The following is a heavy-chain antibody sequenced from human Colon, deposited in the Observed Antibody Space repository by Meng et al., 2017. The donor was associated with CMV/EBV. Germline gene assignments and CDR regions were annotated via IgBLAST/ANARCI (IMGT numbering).Heavy chain of an antibody. Sequence: SGYTFTSDGISWVRQAPGQGLEWMGWISAYNGNTNYTQKIQGRVTMTTDTSTSTAYMELRSLRSDDTAVYYCARSDIVVVPAAICDYWGQGTLVTVSS. V-gene: IGHV1-18*01. CDR3: ARSDIVVVPAAICDY. CDR2: ISAYNGNT. J-gene: IGHJ4*02. D-gene: IGHD2-2*01. CDR1: GYTFTSDG.